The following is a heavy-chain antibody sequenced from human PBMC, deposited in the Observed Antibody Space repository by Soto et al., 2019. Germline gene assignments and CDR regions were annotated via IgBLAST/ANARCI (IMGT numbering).Heavy chain of an antibody. Sequence: PSETLSLTCTVSGGSISSYYWSWIRQPPGKGLEWIGYIYYSGSTNYNPSLKSRVTISVDTSKNQFSLKLSSVTAADTAVYYCARQSEYYDSSGYYSTYYFDFWGQGTLVTVSS. CDR3: ARQSEYYDSSGYYSTYYFDF. CDR2: IYYSGST. CDR1: GGSISSYY. V-gene: IGHV4-59*08. J-gene: IGHJ4*02. D-gene: IGHD3-22*01.